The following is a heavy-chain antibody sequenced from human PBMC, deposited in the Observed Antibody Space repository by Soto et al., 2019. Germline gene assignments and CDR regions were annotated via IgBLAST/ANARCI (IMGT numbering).Heavy chain of an antibody. J-gene: IGHJ4*02. CDR1: AYSFSDKG. V-gene: IGHV1-3*01. CDR2: TNVRNGNP. Sequence: QVXLVQSGAEVKRPGASVKISCEASAYSFSDKGVHWVRQAPGQSLEWMGWTNVRNGNPKYSQKFQGRVTINTDTSATIAYMELSSLRFEDTAVYYCGAGPFLDYWGQGTLVTVSS. CDR3: GAGPFLDY.